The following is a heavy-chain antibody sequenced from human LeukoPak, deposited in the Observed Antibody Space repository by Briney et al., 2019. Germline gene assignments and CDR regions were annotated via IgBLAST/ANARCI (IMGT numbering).Heavy chain of an antibody. Sequence: SETLSLTCTVSGGSVSSGSYYWSWIRQPPGKGLEWIGEINHSGSTNYNPSLKSRVTISVDTSKNQFSLKLSSVTAADTAVYYCARGLRYYGSGSGNWFDPWGQGTLVTVSS. CDR3: ARGLRYYGSGSGNWFDP. CDR1: GGSVSSGSYY. D-gene: IGHD3-10*01. V-gene: IGHV4-39*07. CDR2: INHSGST. J-gene: IGHJ5*02.